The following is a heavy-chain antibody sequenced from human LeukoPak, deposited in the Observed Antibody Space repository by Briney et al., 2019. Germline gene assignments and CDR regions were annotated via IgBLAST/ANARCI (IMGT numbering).Heavy chain of an antibody. D-gene: IGHD2-2*01. V-gene: IGHV4-39*01. CDR1: GGSISSSSYY. CDR2: TYYSGST. J-gene: IGHJ5*02. CDR3: ARSGVPAAIGNWFDP. Sequence: SETLSLTCTVSGGSISSSSYYWGWIRQPPGKGLEWIGSTYYSGSTYYNPSLKSRVTISVDTSKNQFSLKLSSVTAADTAVYYCARSGVPAAIGNWFDPWGQGTLVTVSS.